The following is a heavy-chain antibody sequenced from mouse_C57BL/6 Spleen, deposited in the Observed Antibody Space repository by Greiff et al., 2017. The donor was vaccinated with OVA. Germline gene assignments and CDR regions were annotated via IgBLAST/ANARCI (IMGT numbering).Heavy chain of an antibody. CDR3: TTDDVYQAWFAY. CDR1: GFTIKDYY. V-gene: IGHV14-1*01. D-gene: IGHD2-3*01. Sequence: EVQLQQSGAELVRPGASVKLSCTASGFTIKDYYMHWVKQRPEQGLEWIGWIDPEDGATEYAPKFQGQATMTADTSSNTAYLQLSSLTAEDTSVYYCTTDDVYQAWFAYWGQGTLVTVSA. CDR2: IDPEDGAT. J-gene: IGHJ3*01.